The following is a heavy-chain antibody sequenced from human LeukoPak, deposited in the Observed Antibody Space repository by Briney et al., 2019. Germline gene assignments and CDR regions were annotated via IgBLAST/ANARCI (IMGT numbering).Heavy chain of an antibody. CDR2: IYYSGSP. CDR1: GGSVSSGSYY. V-gene: IGHV4-61*01. Sequence: PSETLSLTCTVSGGSVSSGSYYWSWIRQPPGKGLEWIGYIYYSGSPNYNPSLKNRVTISVDTSKNQFSLKLSSVTAADTAVYYCARERAPLRYFDYWGQGTLVTVSS. CDR3: ARERAPLRYFDY. D-gene: IGHD3-9*01. J-gene: IGHJ4*02.